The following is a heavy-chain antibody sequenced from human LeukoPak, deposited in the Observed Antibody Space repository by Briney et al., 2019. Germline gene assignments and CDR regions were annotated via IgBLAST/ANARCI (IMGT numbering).Heavy chain of an antibody. D-gene: IGHD5-18*01. CDR1: GFSLSTTGVG. CDR2: IYCDNDK. V-gene: IGHV2-5*02. CDR3: AHTPPGRTQIWLRYFQH. J-gene: IGHJ1*01. Sequence: SGPTLVNPTQTLTLTCTFSGFSLSTTGVGVGWTRQPPGKALEWLALIYCDNDKRYSPSLKSRLTITKDTSKNQVVLTMTNMDPVDTATYYCAHTPPGRTQIWLRYFQHWGQGTLVTVSS.